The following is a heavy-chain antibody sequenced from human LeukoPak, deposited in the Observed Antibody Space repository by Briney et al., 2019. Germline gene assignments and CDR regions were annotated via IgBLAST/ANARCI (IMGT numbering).Heavy chain of an antibody. CDR3: ATISLGAPEP. Sequence: GGSLRLSCAASGFTFSSYSMNWVRQAPGKGLEWVSSISSSSSYIYYADSVKGRFAISRDNAKKSLYLQMNSLRAEDTAVYHCATISLGAPEPWGQGTLVTVSS. V-gene: IGHV3-21*01. CDR1: GFTFSSYS. CDR2: ISSSSSYI. J-gene: IGHJ4*02. D-gene: IGHD2-21*01.